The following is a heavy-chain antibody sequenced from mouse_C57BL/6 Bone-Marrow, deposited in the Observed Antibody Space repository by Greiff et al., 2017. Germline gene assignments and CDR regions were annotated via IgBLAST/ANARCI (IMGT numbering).Heavy chain of an antibody. D-gene: IGHD4-1*01. CDR2: ISNLAYSI. CDR1: GFTFSDYG. V-gene: IGHV5-15*01. CDR3: ARQRWDCDAMDY. J-gene: IGHJ4*01. Sequence: EVKLVESGGGLVQPGGSLKLSCAASGFTFSDYGMAWVRQAPRKGPEWVAFISNLAYSIYYADTVTGRFPISRENAKNTLYLEMSRLRSEDTAMYYCARQRWDCDAMDYGGQGTSVTVSS.